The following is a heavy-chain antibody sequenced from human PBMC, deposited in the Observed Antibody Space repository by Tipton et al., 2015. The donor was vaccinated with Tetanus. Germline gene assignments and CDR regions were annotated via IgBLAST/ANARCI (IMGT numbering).Heavy chain of an antibody. V-gene: IGHV3-9*01. D-gene: IGHD6-6*01. CDR2: ISWNSGSI. J-gene: IGHJ4*02. CDR3: ARGKYSTSAMDY. Sequence: SLRLSCAASGFTFDDYAMHWVRQAPGKGLEWVSGISWNSGSIGYADSVKGRFTISRDNAKNTVSLQMNSLRAEDTAVYYCARGKYSTSAMDYWGQGTLVTFSS. CDR1: GFTFDDYA.